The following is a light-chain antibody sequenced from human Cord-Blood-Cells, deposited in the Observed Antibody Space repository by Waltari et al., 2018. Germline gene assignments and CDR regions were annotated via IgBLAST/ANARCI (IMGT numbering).Light chain of an antibody. CDR1: QSVSSSY. CDR3: QQYGSSPWT. J-gene: IGKJ1*01. CDR2: GAS. V-gene: IGKV3-20*01. Sequence: EFVLTQSPGTLSFSPGDRVTLSCRASQSVSSSYLSWYQQKPGQAPRLLIYGASSRATGIPDRFSGSGSGTDFTLTISRLEPEDFAVYYCQQYGSSPWTFGQGTKVEIK.